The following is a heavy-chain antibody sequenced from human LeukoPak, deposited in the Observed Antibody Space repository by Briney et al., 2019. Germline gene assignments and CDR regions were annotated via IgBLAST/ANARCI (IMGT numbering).Heavy chain of an antibody. J-gene: IGHJ4*02. Sequence: GSLRLSCAASGFTFSSYGMHWVRQAPGKGLEWVAVISYDGSNKYYADSVKGRFTISRDNSKNTLYLQMNSLRAEDTAVYYCAKDFVGYSYGFDYWGQGTLVTVSS. CDR2: ISYDGSNK. D-gene: IGHD5-18*01. CDR1: GFTFSSYG. V-gene: IGHV3-30*18. CDR3: AKDFVGYSYGFDY.